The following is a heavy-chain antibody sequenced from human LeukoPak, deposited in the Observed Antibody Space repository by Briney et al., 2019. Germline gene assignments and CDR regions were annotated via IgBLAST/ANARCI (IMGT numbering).Heavy chain of an antibody. D-gene: IGHD6-19*01. CDR2: ISRVGTYI. CDR3: ARDQGLLGGSGWAG. J-gene: IGHJ4*02. Sequence: PGGSLRISCAASGFSFSTYSMNWVRQAPGKGLEWVSSISRVGTYIYYADSVRGRFTISRDNAKNSLYLQMDSLRPEDTAVYYCARDQGLLGGSGWAGWGQGTLVTVSS. V-gene: IGHV3-21*01. CDR1: GFSFSTYS.